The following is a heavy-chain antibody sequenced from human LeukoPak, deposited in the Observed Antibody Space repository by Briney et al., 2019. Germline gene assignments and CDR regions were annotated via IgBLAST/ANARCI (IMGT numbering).Heavy chain of an antibody. CDR1: GFTFSSYS. CDR2: ISTNGDST. J-gene: IGHJ4*02. Sequence: GGSLRLSCAASGFTFSSYSMSWVRQAPGKRPEWVSAISTNGDSTPYADSVKGRLTISRDNSKSTLYLEMNSLRAEDTAVYYCARWSTTGLDYWGQGTLVTVSS. V-gene: IGHV3-23*01. D-gene: IGHD2-15*01. CDR3: ARWSTTGLDY.